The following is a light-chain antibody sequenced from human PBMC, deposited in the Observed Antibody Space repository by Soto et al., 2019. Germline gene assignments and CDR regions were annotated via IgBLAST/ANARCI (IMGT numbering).Light chain of an antibody. CDR3: QKYNSAPRT. CDR1: QSVSSSY. CDR2: GAS. Sequence: EIVLTQSPGTLSLSPGERATLSCTASQSVSSSYLAWYQQKPGQAPRFLIYGASTLQSGVPSRFSGSGSGTDFTLTISGLQPEDVATYYCQKYNSAPRTFGPGTKVDIK. V-gene: IGKV3-20*01. J-gene: IGKJ3*01.